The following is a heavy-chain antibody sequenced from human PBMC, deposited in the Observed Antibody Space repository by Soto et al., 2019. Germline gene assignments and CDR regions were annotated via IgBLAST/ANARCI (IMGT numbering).Heavy chain of an antibody. V-gene: IGHV4-59*01. CDR2: MYNTGST. Sequence: QVQLQESGPGLVKPSETLSLTCTVSGGTISRYYWSWIRQPPGKGLEWIGYMYNTGSTVYNPSFNSRVTTSVDTSKNHFSLKLNSVTAADTAVYYCARDLWGYCGTDCYPLDVWGQGTTVTVSS. CDR1: GGTISRYY. D-gene: IGHD2-21*02. J-gene: IGHJ6*02. CDR3: ARDLWGYCGTDCYPLDV.